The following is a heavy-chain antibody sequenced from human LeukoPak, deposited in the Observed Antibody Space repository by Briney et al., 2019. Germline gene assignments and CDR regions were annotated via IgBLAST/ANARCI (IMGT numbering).Heavy chain of an antibody. CDR3: ARHRWELLYYFDY. D-gene: IGHD1-26*01. Sequence: PSETLSLTCTVSGGSISSSSYYWGWIRQPPGKGLEWIGGIYYSGSTYYNPSLKSRVTISVDTSKNQFSLKLSSVTAADTAVYYCARHRWELLYYFDYWGQGTLVTVSS. CDR1: GGSISSSSYY. CDR2: IYYSGST. V-gene: IGHV4-39*01. J-gene: IGHJ4*02.